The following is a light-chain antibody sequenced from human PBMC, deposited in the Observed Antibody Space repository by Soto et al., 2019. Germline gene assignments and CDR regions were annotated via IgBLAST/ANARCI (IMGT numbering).Light chain of an antibody. CDR2: DVS. V-gene: IGLV2-14*03. CDR1: SSDVGGYNY. CDR3: YSYTSSNTYV. J-gene: IGLJ1*01. Sequence: QSALTQPASVSGSPGQSITISCTGTSSDVGGYNYVSWYQHHPGKVPQLMIYDVSNQPSGVSNRFSGSKSGNTASLTISGLQAKDEADYYCYSYTSSNTYVFGTGTKATVL.